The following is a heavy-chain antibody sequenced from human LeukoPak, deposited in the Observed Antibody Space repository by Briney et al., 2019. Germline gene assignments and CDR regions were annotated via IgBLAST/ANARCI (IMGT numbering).Heavy chain of an antibody. V-gene: IGHV3-48*03. CDR3: ALLAVASDFDY. D-gene: IGHD6-19*01. J-gene: IGHJ4*02. CDR2: IGSSGTTI. CDR1: GFPFSFYE. Sequence: PGGSLRLSCAVSGFPFSFYEMNWVRQAPRKGLEWVSNIGSSGTTIYYADSVKGRFSISRDNAKSSLYLQMNSLRVEDTAVYYCALLAVASDFDYWGQGALVTVSS.